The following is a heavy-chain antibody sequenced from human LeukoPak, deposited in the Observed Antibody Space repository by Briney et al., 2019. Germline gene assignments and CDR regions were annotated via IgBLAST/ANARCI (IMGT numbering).Heavy chain of an antibody. D-gene: IGHD4-11*01. V-gene: IGHV3-7*01. CDR2: IQEDGSDK. Sequence: GGSLRPSCAASGFTFSTYWMKWVRQAPGKGLEWVASIQEDGSDKYYVDSVKGRFSISRDNAKNSLYLQMNSLRTEDTAVYYCAKGGHYNFDYWGQGTLVTVSS. CDR1: GFTFSTYW. J-gene: IGHJ4*02. CDR3: AKGGHYNFDY.